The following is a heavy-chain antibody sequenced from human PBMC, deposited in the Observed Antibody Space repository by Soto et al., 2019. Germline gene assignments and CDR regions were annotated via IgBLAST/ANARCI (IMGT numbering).Heavy chain of an antibody. CDR3: ARDYSYACDY. CDR2: ISSSGGTT. V-gene: IGHV3-23*01. Sequence: QSGGSLRLSCAVSGFTFSSFAMSWVRQAPGKGLEWVSVISSSGGTTYYADSVKGRFTISRDNSKNTLYLQMNSLRAEDTAVYYCARDYSYACDYWGQGTLVTVSS. D-gene: IGHD3-16*01. J-gene: IGHJ4*02. CDR1: GFTFSSFA.